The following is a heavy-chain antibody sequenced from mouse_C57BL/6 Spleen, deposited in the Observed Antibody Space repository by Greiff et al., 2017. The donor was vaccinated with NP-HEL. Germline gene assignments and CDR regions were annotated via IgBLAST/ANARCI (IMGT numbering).Heavy chain of an antibody. CDR2: IRNKANGYTT. V-gene: IGHV7-3*01. J-gene: IGHJ4*01. CDR1: GFTFTDYY. Sequence: EVQLVESGGGLVQPGGSLSLSCAASGFTFTDYYMSWVRQPPGKALEWLGFIRNKANGYTTEYSASVKGRFTISRDNSQSILYLQMNALRAEDSATYYCARYWYYAMDYWGQGTSVTVPS. CDR3: ARYWYYAMDY.